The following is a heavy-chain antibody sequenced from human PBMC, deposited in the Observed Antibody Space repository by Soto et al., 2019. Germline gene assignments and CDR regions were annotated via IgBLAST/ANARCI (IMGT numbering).Heavy chain of an antibody. V-gene: IGHV4-30-4*01. D-gene: IGHD2-15*01. CDR2: IYYGGST. CDR3: SRSLHCPSTGCVPTWSDP. Sequence: SATLSLTCSVSGASVTSPEHYWTWIRQSPGKGLEWIGYIYYGGSTVYNPSLKGRSTVSLDTSKNQFSLNLTSVTAADTAVYLCSRSLHCPSTGCVPTWSDPWGQG. CDR1: GASVTSPEHY. J-gene: IGHJ5*02.